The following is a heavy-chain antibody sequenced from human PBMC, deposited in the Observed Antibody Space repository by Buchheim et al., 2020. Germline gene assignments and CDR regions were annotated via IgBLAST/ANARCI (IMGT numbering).Heavy chain of an antibody. V-gene: IGHV3-30*18. CDR3: AKTPRIKIFGVVDY. CDR1: GFVFRTYG. D-gene: IGHD3-3*01. CDR2: ISYNGTNK. J-gene: IGHJ4*02. Sequence: QVQLVESGGGVVQPGGSLRLSCAVSGFVFRTYGMHWVRQAPGKGLEWVAVISYNGTNKYYADSVKGRFTISRDTSTNTLSSQMNSLRAEDTAVYYCAKTPRIKIFGVVDYWGRGTL.